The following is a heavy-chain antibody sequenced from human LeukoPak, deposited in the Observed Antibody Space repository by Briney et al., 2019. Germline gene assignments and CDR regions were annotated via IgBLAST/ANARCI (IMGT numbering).Heavy chain of an antibody. V-gene: IGHV4-59*01. J-gene: IGHJ4*02. D-gene: IGHD1-1*01. Sequence: PSETLCLTCTVSGGSISSYYWSWIRQPPGKGLEWIGYIYYSGSTNYNPSLKSRVTISVDTSKNQFSLKLSSVTAADTAVYYCAGYNRYYFDYWGQGTLVTVSS. CDR3: AGYNRYYFDY. CDR2: IYYSGST. CDR1: GGSISSYY.